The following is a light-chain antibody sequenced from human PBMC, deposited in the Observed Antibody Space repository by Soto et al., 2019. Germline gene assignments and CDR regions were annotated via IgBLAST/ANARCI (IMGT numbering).Light chain of an antibody. CDR1: QSIGKF. Sequence: EIVLTQSPATLSLSPGERATLSCRASQSIGKFLAWYQQQPGQAPRLLIYDASNRATGIPGRFSGSGSGTDFTLTISSLEPEDFAVYYCQQRYAWPLTFGGGTKVEIK. CDR3: QQRYAWPLT. CDR2: DAS. J-gene: IGKJ4*01. V-gene: IGKV3-11*01.